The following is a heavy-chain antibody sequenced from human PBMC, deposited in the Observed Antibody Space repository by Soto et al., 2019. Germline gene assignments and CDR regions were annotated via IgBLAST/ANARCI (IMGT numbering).Heavy chain of an antibody. J-gene: IGHJ3*02. CDR1: GFTVSSNY. Sequence: EVQLVESGGGLVQPGGSLRLSCAASGFTVSSNYMSWVRQAPGKGLEWVSVIYSGGSTYYADSVKGRFTISRDNSKNTLYLQMNSLRAEDTAVYYCARDMPRRAFDIWGQGTMVTVSS. CDR2: IYSGGST. D-gene: IGHD2-2*01. CDR3: ARDMPRRAFDI. V-gene: IGHV3-66*01.